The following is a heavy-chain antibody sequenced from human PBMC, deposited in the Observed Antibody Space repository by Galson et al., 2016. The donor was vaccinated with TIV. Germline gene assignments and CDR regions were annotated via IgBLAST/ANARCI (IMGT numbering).Heavy chain of an antibody. CDR2: IIPILGIA. V-gene: IGHV1-69*02. CDR3: ASDHEGDSWSGSYRVGYYNFMDV. Sequence: SVKVSCKASGGTFSSFTISWVRQAPGQGLEWMGRIIPILGIANYAQKFQGRLSFIADKSTSTAYMEMSSLRSADTAVYYCASDHEGDSWSGSYRVGYYNFMDVWGKGTTVTVSS. D-gene: IGHD3-3*01. CDR1: GGTFSSFT. J-gene: IGHJ6*03.